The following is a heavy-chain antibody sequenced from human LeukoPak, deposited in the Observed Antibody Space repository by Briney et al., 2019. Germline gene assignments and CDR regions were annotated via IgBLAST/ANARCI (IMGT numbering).Heavy chain of an antibody. CDR1: GCSMKRSY. CDR2: IDDSGNT. V-gene: IGHV4-59*01. D-gene: IGHD6-6*01. CDR3: ARDSSPDALPYMDA. Sequence: PSETLSLTCLVSGCSMKRSYWTWIRQAPGKGLEWIGNIDDSGNTNYSPSLKSRVTISLDTSKNQFSLRVTSVTAADRGLYFCARDSSPDALPYMDAWGKGTTVTVSS. J-gene: IGHJ6*03.